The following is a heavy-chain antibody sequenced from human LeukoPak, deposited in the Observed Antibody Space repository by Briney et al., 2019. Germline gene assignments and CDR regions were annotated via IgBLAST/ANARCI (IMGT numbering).Heavy chain of an antibody. CDR2: INPNTGVT. V-gene: IGHV1-2*02. Sequence: ASVKVSCMGSGYTFTGFYMLWVRQAPGQGLEWMGWINPNTGVTDYAQKFQGRVSLTRDTSISTAYMELSRLTSDDTAIYYCTTSETGFYYGRDVWGQGTTVTVS. CDR3: TTSETGFYYGRDV. D-gene: IGHD3-9*01. CDR1: GYTFTGFY. J-gene: IGHJ6*02.